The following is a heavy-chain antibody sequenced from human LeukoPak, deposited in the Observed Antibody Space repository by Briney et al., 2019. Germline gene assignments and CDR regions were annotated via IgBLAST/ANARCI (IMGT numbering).Heavy chain of an antibody. Sequence: GGSLRLSCAASGFTFSNAWMSWVRQAPGKGLEWVGRIKSKTDGGTTDYAAPVKGRFTISRGDSKNTLYLQMNSLKTEDTAVYYCNWYCSGGSCYSSFQHWGQGTLVTVSS. CDR2: IKSKTDGGTT. CDR1: GFTFSNAW. V-gene: IGHV3-15*01. D-gene: IGHD2-15*01. CDR3: NWYCSGGSCYSSFQH. J-gene: IGHJ1*01.